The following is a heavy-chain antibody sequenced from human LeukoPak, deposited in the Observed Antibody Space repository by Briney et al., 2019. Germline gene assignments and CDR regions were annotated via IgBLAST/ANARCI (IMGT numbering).Heavy chain of an antibody. CDR1: GFTFSSYA. D-gene: IGHD5-12*01. J-gene: IGHJ4*02. V-gene: IGHV3-23*01. CDR3: ARGDNSGYDPYYFDY. CDR2: ISGSGGST. Sequence: GGSLRLSCAASGFTFSSYAMSWVRQAPGKGLEWVSAISGSGGSTYYADSVKGRFTISRDNSKNTLYLQMNSLRAEDTAVYYCARGDNSGYDPYYFDYWGQGTLVTVSS.